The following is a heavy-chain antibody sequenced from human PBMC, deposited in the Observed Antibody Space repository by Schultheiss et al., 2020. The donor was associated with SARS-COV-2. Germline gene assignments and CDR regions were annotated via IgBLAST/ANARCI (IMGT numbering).Heavy chain of an antibody. CDR2: ISSSGSTI. Sequence: GGSLRLSCAASGFTFSSYSMNWVRQAPGKGLEWVSYISSSGSTIYYADSVKGRFTISRDNAKNSLYLQMNSLRAEDTAVYYCARDSSIAARHGWFDPWGQGTLVTVSS. CDR3: ARDSSIAARHGWFDP. J-gene: IGHJ5*02. D-gene: IGHD6-6*01. CDR1: GFTFSSYS. V-gene: IGHV3-48*04.